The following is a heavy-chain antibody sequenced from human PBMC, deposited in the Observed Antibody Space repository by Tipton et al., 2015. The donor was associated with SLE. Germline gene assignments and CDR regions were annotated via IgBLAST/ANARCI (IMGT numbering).Heavy chain of an antibody. CDR2: INHSGST. V-gene: IGHV4-34*01. Sequence: TLSLTCAVSGYSISSGYYWSWIRQPPGKGLEWIGEINHSGSTNYNPSLKSRVTISVDTSKNQFSLKLSSVTAADTAVYYCARGQLLWFGEFRWFDPWGQGTLVTVSS. CDR1: GYSISSGYY. CDR3: ARGQLLWFGEFRWFDP. D-gene: IGHD3-10*01. J-gene: IGHJ5*02.